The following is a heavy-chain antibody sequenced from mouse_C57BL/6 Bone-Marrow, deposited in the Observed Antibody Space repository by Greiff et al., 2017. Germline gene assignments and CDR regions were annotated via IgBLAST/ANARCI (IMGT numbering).Heavy chain of an antibody. D-gene: IGHD1-3*01. V-gene: IGHV1-42*01. J-gene: IGHJ2*01. CDR3: AIIFFDY. CDR1: GYSFTGYY. Sequence: VQLQQSGPELVKPGASVKISCKASGYSFTGYYMNWVKQSPEKSLEWIGEINPSTGGTTYNQKFKAKATLTVDKSSSTAYMQLKSLTSEDSAVYYCAIIFFDYWGQGTTLTVSS. CDR2: INPSTGGT.